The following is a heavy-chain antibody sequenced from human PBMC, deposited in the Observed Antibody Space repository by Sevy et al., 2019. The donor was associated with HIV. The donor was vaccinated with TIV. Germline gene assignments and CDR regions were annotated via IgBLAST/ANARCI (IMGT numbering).Heavy chain of an antibody. CDR3: AGENAWGRGYS. V-gene: IGHV4-59*08. D-gene: IGHD1-26*01. CDR1: GGSITSLY. CDR2: IYYNGHI. J-gene: IGHJ4*02. Sequence: ETLSLTCTVSGGSITSLYWNWIRQPPGKGLEWIANIYYNGHINYNPSLKSRVTLSLDTSKNQFALRLGSVTAADTAMYYCAGENAWGRGYSWGQGTLVTVSS.